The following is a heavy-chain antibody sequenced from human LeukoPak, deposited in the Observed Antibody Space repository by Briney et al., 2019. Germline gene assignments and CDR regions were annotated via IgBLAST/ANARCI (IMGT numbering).Heavy chain of an antibody. CDR2: ISSSGSTI. V-gene: IGHV3-48*03. Sequence: PGGSLSLSCAASGFTFSSYEMNWVRQAPGKGPEWVSYISSSGSTIYYADSVKGRFTISRDNAKNSLYLQMNSLRAEDTAVYYCARAMDTDYYYGMDVWGQGTTVTVSS. D-gene: IGHD5-18*01. CDR1: GFTFSSYE. CDR3: ARAMDTDYYYGMDV. J-gene: IGHJ6*02.